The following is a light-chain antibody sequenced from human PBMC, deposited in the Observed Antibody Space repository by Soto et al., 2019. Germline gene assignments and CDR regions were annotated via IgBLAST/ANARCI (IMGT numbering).Light chain of an antibody. V-gene: IGLV1-40*01. CDR1: RSNIGAGYD. CDR3: HSYDVSLRGPA. CDR2: DNS. Sequence: QSVLTQTPSLSGAPRQRVTISCTGSRSNIGAGYDVHWYQHLPGTAPKVIIFDNSNRPSGVPDRFSGSKSGTSASLAITGLQAEDEAVYYCHSYDVSLRGPAFGGGTKLTVL. J-gene: IGLJ2*01.